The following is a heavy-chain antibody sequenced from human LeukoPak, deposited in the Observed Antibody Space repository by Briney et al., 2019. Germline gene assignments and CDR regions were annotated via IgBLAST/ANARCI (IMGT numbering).Heavy chain of an antibody. CDR2: IGTAGDT. Sequence: QPGGSLRLSCAASGFTFSTYAMSWVRQAPGKGLEWVSAIGTAGDTYYPGSVKGRFTISRENAKNSLYLQMNSLRAGDTAVYYCARGGIAVAGPEFDYWGQGTLVTVSS. CDR3: ARGGIAVAGPEFDY. CDR1: GFTFSTYA. D-gene: IGHD6-19*01. V-gene: IGHV3-13*01. J-gene: IGHJ4*02.